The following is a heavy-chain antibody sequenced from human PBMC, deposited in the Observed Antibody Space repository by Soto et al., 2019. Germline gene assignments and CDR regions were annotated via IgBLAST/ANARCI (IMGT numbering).Heavy chain of an antibody. CDR1: GGSVSSGSYY. D-gene: IGHD4-17*01. Sequence: QVQLQESGPGLVKPSETLSLTCTVSGGSVSSGSYYWSWIRQPPGKGLEWIGYIYYSGSTNYNPSLKSRVTISVDTSKNQFSLKLSSVTAADTAVYYCAREAPSPTTVTNDAFDIWGQGTMVTVSS. J-gene: IGHJ3*02. CDR2: IYYSGST. CDR3: AREAPSPTTVTNDAFDI. V-gene: IGHV4-61*01.